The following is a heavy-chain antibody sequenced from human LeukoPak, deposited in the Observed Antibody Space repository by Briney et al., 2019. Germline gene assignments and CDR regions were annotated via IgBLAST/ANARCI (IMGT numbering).Heavy chain of an antibody. Sequence: GGSLRLSCSASGFTFSNYAVHWVRQAPGRGLEYVSGISSDGTSTYYADSVKGRFTISRDNSKNTLYLQMSSLRADDTAVFYCARQTRKTLSGGSSGYFLDFWGQGTLVTVSS. J-gene: IGHJ4*02. V-gene: IGHV3-64D*09. CDR2: ISSDGTST. CDR3: ARQTRKTLSGGSSGYFLDF. CDR1: GFTFSNYA. D-gene: IGHD2-15*01.